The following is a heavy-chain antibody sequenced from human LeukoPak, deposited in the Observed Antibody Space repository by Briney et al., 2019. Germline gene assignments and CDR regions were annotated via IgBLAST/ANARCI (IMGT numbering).Heavy chain of an antibody. CDR2: IKQDGSEK. D-gene: IGHD1-14*01. V-gene: IGHV3-7*01. CDR3: ARVSRNYADY. J-gene: IGHJ4*02. Sequence: GRSLRLSCAASGFTFSSYAMHWVRQAPGKGLEWVANIKQDGSEKYYVDSVKGRFTISRDNAKNSLYLQMNSLRAEDTAVYYCARVSRNYADYWGQGTLVTVSS. CDR1: GFTFSSYA.